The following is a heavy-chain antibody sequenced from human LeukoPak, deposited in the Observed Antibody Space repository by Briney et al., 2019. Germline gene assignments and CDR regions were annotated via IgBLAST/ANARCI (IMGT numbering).Heavy chain of an antibody. V-gene: IGHV3-30*18. J-gene: IGHJ4*02. CDR3: AKEDSYGPDDY. CDR1: GFTFSDYF. CDR2: ISYDGSNK. Sequence: GGSLRLSCAASGFTFSDYFMSWIRQAPGKGLEWVAVISYDGSNKYYADSVKGRFTISRDNSKNTLYLQMNSLRAEDTAVYYCAKEDSYGPDDYWGQGTLVTVSS. D-gene: IGHD4-17*01.